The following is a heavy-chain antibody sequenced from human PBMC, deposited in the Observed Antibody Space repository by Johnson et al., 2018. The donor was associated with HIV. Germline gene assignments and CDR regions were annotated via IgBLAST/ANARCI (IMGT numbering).Heavy chain of an antibody. D-gene: IGHD3-22*01. CDR1: GFTFSSYW. CDR3: ARQLKYYYDSSGYYYLSSAAFDI. V-gene: IGHV3-74*01. J-gene: IGHJ3*02. Sequence: VKLVESGGGLVQPGGSLRLSCAASGFTFSSYWMHWVRQAPGKGLVWVSRINSDGSSPSYADSVKGRFTISRDNAKNTLYLQMNSLRAEDTAVYYCARQLKYYYDSSGYYYLSSAAFDIWGQGTMVTVSS. CDR2: INSDGSSP.